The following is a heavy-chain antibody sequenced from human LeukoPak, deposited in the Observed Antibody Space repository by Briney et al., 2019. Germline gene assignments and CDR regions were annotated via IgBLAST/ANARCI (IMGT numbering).Heavy chain of an antibody. CDR2: IGGGATT. CDR1: GFTFNNYV. D-gene: IGHD6-19*01. V-gene: IGHV3-23*01. J-gene: IGHJ4*02. Sequence: ESGGSLRLSCAASGFTFNNYVMSWVRQAPGKGLEWVSAIGGGATTYYADYVKGRFTISRDNSKNTLYLQMNSLRAEDTAIYYCAKAGRLQAVAGWIDYCGQGTLVTVS. CDR3: AKAGRLQAVAGWIDY.